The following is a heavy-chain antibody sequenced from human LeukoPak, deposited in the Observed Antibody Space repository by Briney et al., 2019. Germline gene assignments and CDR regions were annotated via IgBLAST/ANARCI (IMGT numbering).Heavy chain of an antibody. Sequence: ASVKVSCKASGYTFTGYYMHWVRQAPGQGLEWMGWINPNSGGTNYAQKFQGRVTMTRDTSISTAYMELSRLRSDDTAVYYCARDRAPRYCSSTSCYYYYYGMDVWGQGTTVTASS. D-gene: IGHD2-2*01. CDR2: INPNSGGT. V-gene: IGHV1-2*02. CDR3: ARDRAPRYCSSTSCYYYYYGMDV. J-gene: IGHJ6*02. CDR1: GYTFTGYY.